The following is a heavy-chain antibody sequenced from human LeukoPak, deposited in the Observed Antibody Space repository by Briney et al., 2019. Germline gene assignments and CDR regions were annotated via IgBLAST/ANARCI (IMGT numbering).Heavy chain of an antibody. Sequence: SVEVFCKASGGTFSSYVISWVRQAPGQGLEWMGGIIPIFGTANYARKFKRTVTISADEYTSTPYMELSILRSEDTAVYYCARVRGGYCSGGSCYAFDYWGQGTLVTVSS. CDR1: GGTFSSYV. CDR3: ARVRGGYCSGGSCYAFDY. CDR2: IIPIFGTA. J-gene: IGHJ4*02. V-gene: IGHV1-69*01. D-gene: IGHD2-15*01.